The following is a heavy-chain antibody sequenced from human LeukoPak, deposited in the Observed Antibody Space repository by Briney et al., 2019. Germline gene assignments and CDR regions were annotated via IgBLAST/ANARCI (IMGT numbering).Heavy chain of an antibody. CDR1: GGSFSGYY. J-gene: IGHJ4*02. D-gene: IGHD5-12*01. Sequence: PSETLSRTCAVYGGSFSGYYWSWIRQPPGKGLEWIGEINHSGSTNYNPSLKSRVTISVDTSKNQFSLKLSSVTAADTAVYYCARRSSFPLATFDYWGQGTLVTVSS. CDR2: INHSGST. V-gene: IGHV4-34*01. CDR3: ARRSSFPLATFDY.